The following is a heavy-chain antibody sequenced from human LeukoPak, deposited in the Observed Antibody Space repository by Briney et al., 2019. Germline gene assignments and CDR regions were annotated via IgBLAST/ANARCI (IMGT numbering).Heavy chain of an antibody. V-gene: IGHV4-34*01. D-gene: IGHD6-13*01. CDR1: GGSFSGYY. J-gene: IGHJ4*02. CDR2: INHSRST. Sequence: SETLSLTCAVYGGSFSGYYWSWIRQPPGKGLEWIGEINHSRSTNYNPSLKSRVTISVDTSKNQFSLKLSSVTAADTAVYYCARGVGSSWPTNFDYWGQGTLVTVSS. CDR3: ARGVGSSWPTNFDY.